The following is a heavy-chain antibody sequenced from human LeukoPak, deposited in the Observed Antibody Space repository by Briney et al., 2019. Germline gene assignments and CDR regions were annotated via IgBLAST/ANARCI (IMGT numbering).Heavy chain of an antibody. CDR1: GFTFSNYW. D-gene: IGHD3-10*02. V-gene: IGHV3-7*01. CDR2: IKQDGSEK. Sequence: GGSLRLSCAASGFTFSNYWMSWVRQAPGKGLEWVANIKQDGSEKYYVDSVKGRFTISRDNAKNSLYLQMNSLRAEDTAVYYCARVRRFYVSGASFDYWGQGTLVTVSS. J-gene: IGHJ4*02. CDR3: ARVRRFYVSGASFDY.